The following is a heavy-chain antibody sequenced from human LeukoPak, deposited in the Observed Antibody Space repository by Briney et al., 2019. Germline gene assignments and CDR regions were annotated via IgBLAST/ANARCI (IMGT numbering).Heavy chain of an antibody. CDR1: GGSISSYY. J-gene: IGHJ4*02. Sequence: SETLSLTCTVSGGSISSYYWSWIRQPPGKGLEWIGYIYYSGSTYYNPSLKSRVTISVDTSKNQFSLKLSSVTAADTAVYYCASGYGSGSYYAGFYFDYWGQGTLVTVSS. CDR3: ASGYGSGSYYAGFYFDY. D-gene: IGHD3-10*01. V-gene: IGHV4-59*12. CDR2: IYYSGST.